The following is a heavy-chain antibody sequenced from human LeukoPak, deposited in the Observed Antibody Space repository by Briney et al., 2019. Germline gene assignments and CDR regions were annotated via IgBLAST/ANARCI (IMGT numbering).Heavy chain of an antibody. CDR1: GFSFDFSGYA. CDR2: INGIGTSL. CDR3: AKDLISPFWSGYYTGWGLDY. Sequence: PGGSLRLSCAASGFSFDFSGYAMSWVRQAPGKGLEWVSGINGIGTSLYYADSVKGRFTISRDNSDNTLYLQMNSLRAEDTAVYYCAKDLISPFWSGYYTGWGLDYWGQGTLVTVSS. D-gene: IGHD3-3*01. V-gene: IGHV3-23*01. J-gene: IGHJ4*02.